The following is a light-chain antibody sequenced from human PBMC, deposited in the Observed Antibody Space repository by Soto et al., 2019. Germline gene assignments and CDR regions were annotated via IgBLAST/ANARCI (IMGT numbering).Light chain of an antibody. CDR1: QSGSSN. J-gene: IGKJ2*01. CDR3: QQYNNWPHT. CDR2: GAS. Sequence: EIVMTQSPATLSVSPGERATLSCRARQSGSSNLAWYQQKPGQAPRLLSYGASTRATGIPARFSGSGSGTEFTLTISSLQSEDFAVYYCQQYNNWPHTFGQGNKLEIK. V-gene: IGKV3-15*01.